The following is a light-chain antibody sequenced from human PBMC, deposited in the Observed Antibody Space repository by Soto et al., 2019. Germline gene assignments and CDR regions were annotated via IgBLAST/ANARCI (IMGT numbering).Light chain of an antibody. Sequence: DIQMTQSPSTLSASVGDRVTITCRASQSISSWLAWYQQKPGKAPKLLIYDASSLESGVPSRFSGSGSGTEFTLTISSLQPDDFANYYCQQYNSPVTFGQGTKVEIK. CDR2: DAS. CDR1: QSISSW. V-gene: IGKV1-5*01. J-gene: IGKJ1*01. CDR3: QQYNSPVT.